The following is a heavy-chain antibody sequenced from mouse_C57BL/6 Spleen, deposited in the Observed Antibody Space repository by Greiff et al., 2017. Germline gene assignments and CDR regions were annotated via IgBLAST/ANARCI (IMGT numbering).Heavy chain of an antibody. D-gene: IGHD2-3*01. CDR1: GYTFTSYW. Sequence: QVQLQQPGAELVKPGASVKMSCKASGYTFTSYWITWVKQRPGQGLAWIGDIYPGSGSTNYNEKFKSKATLTVDTASSTAYMQLSSLTSEDSAVYYCASDDGYFYAMDYWGQGTSVTVSS. CDR3: ASDDGYFYAMDY. V-gene: IGHV1-55*01. J-gene: IGHJ4*01. CDR2: IYPGSGST.